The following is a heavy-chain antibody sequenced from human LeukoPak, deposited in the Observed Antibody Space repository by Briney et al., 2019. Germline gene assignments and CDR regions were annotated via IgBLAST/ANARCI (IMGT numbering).Heavy chain of an antibody. D-gene: IGHD2-2*01. Sequence: GGSLRLSCAASGFTLDDYAMHWVRQAPGKGLEWVSLISEDVTTTYYADSVKGRFTISRDNSKNSLYLQMNSLRTEDTALYYCAKDRGYQLLTGWFDPWGQGTLVTVSS. V-gene: IGHV3-43*02. CDR3: AKDRGYQLLTGWFDP. CDR1: GFTLDDYA. J-gene: IGHJ5*02. CDR2: ISEDVTTT.